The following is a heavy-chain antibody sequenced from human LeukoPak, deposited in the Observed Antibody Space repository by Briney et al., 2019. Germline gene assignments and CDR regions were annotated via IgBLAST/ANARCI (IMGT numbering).Heavy chain of an antibody. CDR3: ARQSIVVVPAEIDY. Sequence: GGSLRLSCAASGFTFSSYEMNWVRQAPGKGLEWVSYISSSGSTLYYADSVKGRFTISRDNAKNSLYLQMNSLRAEDTAVYYCARQSIVVVPAEIDYWGQGTLVTVSS. D-gene: IGHD2-2*01. CDR1: GFTFSSYE. CDR2: ISSSGSTL. J-gene: IGHJ4*02. V-gene: IGHV3-48*03.